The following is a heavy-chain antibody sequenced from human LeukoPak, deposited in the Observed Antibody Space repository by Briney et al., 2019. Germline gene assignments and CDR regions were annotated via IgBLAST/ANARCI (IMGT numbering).Heavy chain of an antibody. D-gene: IGHD3-22*01. CDR2: INPNSGGT. Sequence: GASVKVSCKASGYTFTGYYMHWVRQAPGQGLEWMGWINPNSGGTNYAQKFQGRVTMTRDTSISTAYMELSRLGSDDTAVYYCARDSREGTYYYDSRADAFDIWGQGTMVTVSS. CDR3: ARDSREGTYYYDSRADAFDI. J-gene: IGHJ3*02. V-gene: IGHV1-2*02. CDR1: GYTFTGYY.